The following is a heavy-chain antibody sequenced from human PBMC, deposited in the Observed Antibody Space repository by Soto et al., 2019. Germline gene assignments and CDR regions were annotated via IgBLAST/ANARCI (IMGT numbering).Heavy chain of an antibody. Sequence: QGQLVQSGAEVKKPGASVKVSCKASGYTFTSYGISWVRQAPGQGLEWMGWISAYNGNTNYAQKLQGRVTMTPDTSTRTGYMELRSLRSGDRAVYYCAGGGGAIAPRGNPVDYWGQGTLVTVS. CDR3: AGGGGAIAPRGNPVDY. J-gene: IGHJ4*02. D-gene: IGHD6-13*01. V-gene: IGHV1-18*01. CDR2: ISAYNGNT. CDR1: GYTFTSYG.